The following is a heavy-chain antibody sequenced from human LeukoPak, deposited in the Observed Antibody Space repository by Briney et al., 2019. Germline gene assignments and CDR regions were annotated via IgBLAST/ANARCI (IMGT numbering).Heavy chain of an antibody. CDR3: GRDHVYGGADY. CDR1: GFTFDRFA. CDR2: ISGDGFTT. Sequence: PGGSLRLSCAASGFTFDRFAMHWVRQAPGKGLEWVSLISGDGFTTYYVDSVKGRFTMSRDNSKNSLYLQMNSLRTEDTALYYCGRDHVYGGADYWGQGTLVTVSS. V-gene: IGHV3-43*02. J-gene: IGHJ4*02. D-gene: IGHD4-23*01.